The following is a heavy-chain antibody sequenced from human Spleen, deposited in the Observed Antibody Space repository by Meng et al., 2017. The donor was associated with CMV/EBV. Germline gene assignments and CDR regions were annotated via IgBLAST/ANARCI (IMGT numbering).Heavy chain of an antibody. CDR2: IKQDESET. Sequence: GESLKISCAASGFTFSSYWMSWVRQAPGKGLEWVVNIKQDESETYYVDSVKGRFTISRDNAKNSLHLQMSSLRAEDTAVYYCARGNERNWGFRLRAFDIWGQGTMVTVSS. CDR1: GFTFSSYW. D-gene: IGHD7-27*01. V-gene: IGHV3-7*01. CDR3: ARGNERNWGFRLRAFDI. J-gene: IGHJ3*02.